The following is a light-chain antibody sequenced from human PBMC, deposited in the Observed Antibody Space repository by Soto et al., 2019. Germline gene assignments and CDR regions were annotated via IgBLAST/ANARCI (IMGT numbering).Light chain of an antibody. V-gene: IGLV2-14*01. CDR2: EVS. J-gene: IGLJ2*01. CDR3: SSYTSSNTLGV. CDR1: SSDVGGYNY. Sequence: QSALTQPASVSGAPGQSINLSCTGTSSDVGGYNYVAWYQQHPGKAPKFIIYEVSRRPSGVSNRFSGSKSGNTASLTISGLQAEDEADYYCSSYTSSNTLGVFGGGTKVTVL.